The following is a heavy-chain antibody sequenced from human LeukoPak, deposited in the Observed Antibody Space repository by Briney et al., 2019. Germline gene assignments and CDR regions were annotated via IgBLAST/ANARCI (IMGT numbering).Heavy chain of an antibody. D-gene: IGHD2-2*01. CDR2: IYYGGST. V-gene: IGHV4-59*01. J-gene: IGHJ5*02. Sequence: SETLSLTCTVSGGPISSYYWSWIRQPPGKGLEWIGYIYYGGSTNYNPSLKSRVTISVDTSKNQFSLKLSSVTAADTAVYYCARDILGYCSSTSCPNWFDPWGQGTLVTVSS. CDR1: GGPISSYY. CDR3: ARDILGYCSSTSCPNWFDP.